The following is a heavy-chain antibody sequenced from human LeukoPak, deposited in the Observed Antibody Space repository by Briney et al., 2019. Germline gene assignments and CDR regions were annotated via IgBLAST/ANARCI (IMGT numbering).Heavy chain of an antibody. Sequence: GGSLRLSCAASEFTFSSYAMSWVRQAPGKGLEWVSAISGSGGSTYYADSVKGRFTISRDNSKNTLYLQMNSLRAEDTAVYYCAKDEYSSGWYDFDYWGQGTLVTVSS. CDR2: ISGSGGST. J-gene: IGHJ4*02. CDR3: AKDEYSSGWYDFDY. CDR1: EFTFSSYA. D-gene: IGHD6-19*01. V-gene: IGHV3-23*01.